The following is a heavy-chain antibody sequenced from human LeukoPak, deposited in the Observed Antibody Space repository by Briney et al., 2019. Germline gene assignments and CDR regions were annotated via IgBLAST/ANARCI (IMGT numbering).Heavy chain of an antibody. D-gene: IGHD2-2*02. CDR1: GGSISSYY. J-gene: IGHJ4*02. V-gene: IGHV4-59*12. CDR3: ARARYCSSTSCYTFDY. Sequence: SETLSLTCTVSGGSISSYYWSWTRQPPGKGLEWIGYIYYSGSTNYNPSLKSRVTISVDTSKNQFSLKLSSVTAADTAVYYCARARYCSSTSCYTFDYWGQGTLVTVSS. CDR2: IYYSGST.